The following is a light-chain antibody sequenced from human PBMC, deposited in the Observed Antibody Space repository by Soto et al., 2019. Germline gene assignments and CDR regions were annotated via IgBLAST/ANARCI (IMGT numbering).Light chain of an antibody. CDR3: QQSYSIPIT. J-gene: IGKJ5*01. CDR1: QSISSH. V-gene: IGKV1-39*01. CDR2: AAS. Sequence: DIQMTQSPSSLSASVGDRVTITCRASQSISSHLNWYQQRPGKAPKLLIHAASSLQSGVPSRFSGSGSGTDFTLTISSLQPEDFATYFCQQSYSIPITFGQGTRLEIK.